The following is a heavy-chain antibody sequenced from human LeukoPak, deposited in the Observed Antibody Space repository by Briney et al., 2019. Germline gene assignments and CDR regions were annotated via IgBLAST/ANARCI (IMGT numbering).Heavy chain of an antibody. CDR2: IIPIFGTA. D-gene: IGHD3-22*01. CDR1: GGTFSSYA. J-gene: IGHJ3*02. Sequence: GASVKVSCKASGGTFSSYAISWVRQAPGQGLEWMGGIIPIFGTANYAQKFQGRVTITTDESTSTAYMELSSLRSEDTAVYYCAISGGSSGYYYYAFDIWGQGTMVTVSS. V-gene: IGHV1-69*05. CDR3: AISGGSSGYYYYAFDI.